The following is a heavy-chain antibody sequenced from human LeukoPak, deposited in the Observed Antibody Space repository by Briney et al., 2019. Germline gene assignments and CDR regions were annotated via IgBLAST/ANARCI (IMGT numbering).Heavy chain of an antibody. CDR2: IYYSGST. CDR3: ARHKVGDYYNPSDY. V-gene: IGHV4-31*03. Sequence: PSETLSLTCTVSGVSISSGGYYWSWIRQHPGKGLEWIGYIYYSGSTYYNPSLKSRVTISVDTSKNQFSLKLSSVTAADTAVYYCARHKVGDYYNPSDYWGQGTLVTVSS. D-gene: IGHD4-17*01. J-gene: IGHJ4*02. CDR1: GVSISSGGYY.